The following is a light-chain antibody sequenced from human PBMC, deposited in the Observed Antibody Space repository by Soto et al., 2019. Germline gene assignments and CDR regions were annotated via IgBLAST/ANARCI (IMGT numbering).Light chain of an antibody. CDR2: NDN. V-gene: IGLV1-44*01. Sequence: QAVATEQPSASGTRGQRVTISCSGSRSNIGSNAVSWYQQLPGTAPKLLIYNDNQRPSGVPDRFSASKSGTSASLAISGLQSEDEADYYCAAWDDSLNARGVFGGGTKLTVL. J-gene: IGLJ3*02. CDR1: RSNIGSNA. CDR3: AAWDDSLNARGV.